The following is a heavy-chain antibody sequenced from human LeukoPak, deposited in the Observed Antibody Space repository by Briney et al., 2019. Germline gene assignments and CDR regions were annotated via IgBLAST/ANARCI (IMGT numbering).Heavy chain of an antibody. CDR3: AREKGYYDSSGYSFIDY. CDR1: GGSISSGDYY. Sequence: SETLSLTCTVSGGSISSGDYYWSWIRQPPEKGLEWIGYIYYSGSTYYNPSLKSRVTISVDTSKNQFSLKLSSVSAADTAVYYCAREKGYYDSSGYSFIDYWGQGTLVTVSS. J-gene: IGHJ4*02. V-gene: IGHV4-30-4*01. CDR2: IYYSGST. D-gene: IGHD3-22*01.